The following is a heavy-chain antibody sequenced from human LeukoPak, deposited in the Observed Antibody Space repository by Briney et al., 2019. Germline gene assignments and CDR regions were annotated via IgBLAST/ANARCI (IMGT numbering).Heavy chain of an antibody. Sequence: GGSLRLSCAASGFTVSTNYMSWVRQAPGRGLEWVSFIYSGASTYYADSVKGRFTISKDNSKNTLYLQMNSLGAEDTAVYYCARLSLWGVRGEEAFDIWGQGTMVTVSS. CDR1: GFTVSTNY. D-gene: IGHD3-10*01. CDR3: ARLSLWGVRGEEAFDI. CDR2: IYSGAST. J-gene: IGHJ3*02. V-gene: IGHV3-53*01.